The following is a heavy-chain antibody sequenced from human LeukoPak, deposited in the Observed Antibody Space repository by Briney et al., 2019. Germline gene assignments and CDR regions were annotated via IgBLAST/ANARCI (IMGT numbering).Heavy chain of an antibody. V-gene: IGHV4-4*02. J-gene: IGHJ4*02. CDR1: GDSISTNHW. CDR2: VYHSGST. D-gene: IGHD5-24*01. Sequence: SETLSLTCAVSGDSISTNHWWSWVRQPPGKGLEWIGEVYHSGSTNYNPSLKSRVTISVDKSKNLFSLKLSSVTAADTAVYFCATRLPDGYSLEWGQGTLVTVSS. CDR3: ATRLPDGYSLE.